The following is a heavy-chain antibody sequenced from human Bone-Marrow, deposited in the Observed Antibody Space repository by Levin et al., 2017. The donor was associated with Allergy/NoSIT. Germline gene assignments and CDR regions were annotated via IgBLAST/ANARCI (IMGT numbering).Heavy chain of an antibody. CDR2: LNHGGAT. J-gene: IGHJ4*02. Sequence: TSSETLSLTCAVYGDSFISYYWSWLRQPPGQGLEWLGELNHGGATNYNPSLKSRVTISVDKSRNQFSLTLSSVTAADTAIYFCAREHSDMSGVFDSWGQGTLVTVSS. D-gene: IGHD3-22*01. CDR3: AREHSDMSGVFDS. V-gene: IGHV4-34*01. CDR1: GDSFISYY.